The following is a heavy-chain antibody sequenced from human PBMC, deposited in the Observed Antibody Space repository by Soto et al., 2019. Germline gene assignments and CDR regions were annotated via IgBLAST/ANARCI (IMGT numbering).Heavy chain of an antibody. V-gene: IGHV1-46*01. CDR3: ARVCVTAIEGDAFAI. J-gene: IGHJ3*02. D-gene: IGHD2-21*02. CDR1: GYTFTSYY. CDR2: INPSGGST. Sequence: GASVKVSCKASGYTFTSYYMHWVRQAPGQGLEWMGIINPSGGSTSYAQKFQGRVTMTRDTSTSTVYMELSSLRSEDTVVYYCARVCVTAIEGDAFAIWGQGTMVTVS.